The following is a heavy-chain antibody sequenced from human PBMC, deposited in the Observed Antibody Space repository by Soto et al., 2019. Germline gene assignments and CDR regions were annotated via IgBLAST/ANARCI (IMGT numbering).Heavy chain of an antibody. CDR3: ARADCSGGTCRLSYFYGMNV. Sequence: QVQLVQSGPEVKRPGASVKVSCKASGYDFSLFGITWVRQAPGRGPEWMGWISAYNGNTNYAQRLRGRVTMTTDTSPSTAYMELTSLEYDDTAVYYCARADCSGGTCRLSYFYGMNVWGQGTTVTVSS. CDR2: ISAYNGNT. J-gene: IGHJ6*02. CDR1: GYDFSLFG. D-gene: IGHD2-15*01. V-gene: IGHV1-18*01.